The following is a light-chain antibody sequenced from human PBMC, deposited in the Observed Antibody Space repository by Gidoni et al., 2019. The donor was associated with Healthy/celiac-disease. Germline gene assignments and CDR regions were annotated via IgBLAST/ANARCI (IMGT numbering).Light chain of an antibody. CDR2: DAS. V-gene: IGKV3-11*01. J-gene: IGKJ4*01. CDR3: QQRSNWLT. CDR1: QSVSSY. Sequence: EMVLTQSPATLSLSPGERATLSCRASQSVSSYLAWYHQKPGQAPRLLIYDASNSATGIPARFSCSGSGTDFTLTISSLEPEDFAVYYCQQRSNWLTFGGGTKVEIK.